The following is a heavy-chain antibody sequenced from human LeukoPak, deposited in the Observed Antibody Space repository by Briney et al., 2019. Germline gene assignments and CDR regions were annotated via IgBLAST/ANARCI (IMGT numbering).Heavy chain of an antibody. Sequence: SETLSLTCTVSGGSVSSGSYYWSWIRQPPGKGLEWIGYIYYSGSTNYNPSLKSRVTISVDTSKNQFSLKLSSVTAADTAVYYCARDHDYGDSAGWFDPWGQGTLVTVSS. CDR3: ARDHDYGDSAGWFDP. J-gene: IGHJ5*02. D-gene: IGHD4-17*01. CDR2: IYYSGST. V-gene: IGHV4-61*01. CDR1: GGSVSSGSYY.